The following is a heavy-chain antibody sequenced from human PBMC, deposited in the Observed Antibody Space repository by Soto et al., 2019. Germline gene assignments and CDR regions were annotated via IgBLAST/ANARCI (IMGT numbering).Heavy chain of an antibody. Sequence: GWLGRTGVAPGFIFSNFGMHGVRQAPGKGLEWVAVISSDEKIKQYADSVRGRFATSRDNSKNTLYLQMTSLRAEDTAIYYCARGLRSVLDYWGQGTLVTVSS. CDR1: GFIFSNFG. J-gene: IGHJ4*02. D-gene: IGHD6-6*01. V-gene: IGHV3-33*01. CDR2: ISSDEKIK. CDR3: ARGLRSVLDY.